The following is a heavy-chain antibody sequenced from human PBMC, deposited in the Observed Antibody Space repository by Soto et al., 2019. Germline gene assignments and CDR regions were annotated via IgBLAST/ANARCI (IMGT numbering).Heavy chain of an antibody. CDR2: IQQDGSEK. CDR3: ARGGRIRASGWFDY. Sequence: EVQLVESGGGLVQPGGSLRLSCAASGFTFSSHWMSWVRQAPGKGLEWVANIQQDGSEKYYVDSVKGRFTISRDNAKNSLYLQMNSLRAEDTAVYYCARGGRIRASGWFDYWGQGTLVTVSS. J-gene: IGHJ4*02. V-gene: IGHV3-7*03. CDR1: GFTFSSHW. D-gene: IGHD6-19*01.